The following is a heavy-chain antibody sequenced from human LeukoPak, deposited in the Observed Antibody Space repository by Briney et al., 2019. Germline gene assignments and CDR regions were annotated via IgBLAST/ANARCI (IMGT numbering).Heavy chain of an antibody. CDR2: ISSTGTI. V-gene: IGHV3-48*01. D-gene: IGHD6-19*01. J-gene: IGHJ5*02. CDR3: ARDQGAYSSGWYGVIYH. Sequence: PGGSLSLTGAPSGFTLSNYGMNWVRQAPGKGLEWISYISSTGTINYAESVRGRFNISRDNVKNSLYLQMNSLRVEDTAIYYCARDQGAYSSGWYGVIYHSGHGSPVTVSS. CDR1: GFTLSNYG.